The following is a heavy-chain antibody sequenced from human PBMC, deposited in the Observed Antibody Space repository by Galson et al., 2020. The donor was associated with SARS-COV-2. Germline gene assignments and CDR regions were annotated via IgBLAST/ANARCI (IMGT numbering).Heavy chain of an antibody. CDR2: ISSSGSYT. V-gene: IGHV3-11*06. Sequence: GESLKISCAASGFTFSDYYMSWVRQAPGKGLEWVSYISSSGSYTNYADSVKGRFTISRDNAKNSLYLQMNSPRAEDTALYFCARNGRDCSGGICYGAEYFQHWGQGTLVTVSS. D-gene: IGHD2-15*01. CDR1: GFTFSDYY. CDR3: ARNGRDCSGGICYGAEYFQH. J-gene: IGHJ1*01.